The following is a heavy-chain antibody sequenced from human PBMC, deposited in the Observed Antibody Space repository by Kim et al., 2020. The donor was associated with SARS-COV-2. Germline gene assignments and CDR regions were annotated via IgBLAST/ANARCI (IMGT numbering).Heavy chain of an antibody. Sequence: SETLSLTCTVSGGSISSYYWSWIRQPPGKGLEWIGYIYYSGSTNYNPSLKSRVTISVDTSKNQFSLKLSSVTAADTAVYYCARVGRSSGWSYYFDYWGQGTLVTVSS. V-gene: IGHV4-59*01. J-gene: IGHJ4*02. CDR2: IYYSGST. CDR3: ARVGRSSGWSYYFDY. CDR1: GGSISSYY. D-gene: IGHD6-19*01.